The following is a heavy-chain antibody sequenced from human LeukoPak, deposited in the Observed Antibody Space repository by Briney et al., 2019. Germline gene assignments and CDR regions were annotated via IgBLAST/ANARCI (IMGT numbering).Heavy chain of an antibody. J-gene: IGHJ4*02. Sequence: GGSLRLSCTASGFTFGDYAMSWVRQAPGKGLEWVGFIRSKAYGGTTEYAASVKGRFTISRDDSKSIAYLQMNSLKTEDTAVYYCTPFTFDSSWPFDYWGQGTLVTVSS. CDR3: TPFTFDSSWPFDY. D-gene: IGHD6-13*01. V-gene: IGHV3-49*04. CDR2: IRSKAYGGTT. CDR1: GFTFGDYA.